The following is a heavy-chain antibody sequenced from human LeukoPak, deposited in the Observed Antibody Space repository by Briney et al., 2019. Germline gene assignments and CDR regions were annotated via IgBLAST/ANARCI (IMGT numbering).Heavy chain of an antibody. CDR3: ARLYYDILTGYSTTGWFDP. Sequence: KPSETLSLTCTVSGYSISSGYYWGWIRQPPGKGLEWIGSIYHSGSTYYNPSLKSRVTISVDTSKNQFSLKLSSVTAADTAVYYCARLYYDILTGYSTTGWFDPWGQGTLVTVSS. CDR1: GYSISSGYY. CDR2: IYHSGST. V-gene: IGHV4-38-2*02. J-gene: IGHJ5*02. D-gene: IGHD3-9*01.